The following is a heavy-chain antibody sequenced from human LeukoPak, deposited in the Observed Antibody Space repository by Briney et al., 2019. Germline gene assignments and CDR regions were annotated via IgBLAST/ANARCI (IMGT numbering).Heavy chain of an antibody. CDR1: GGSISNYY. J-gene: IGHJ4*02. D-gene: IGHD3-3*01. CDR3: ARHNTIFGVLVPLDY. Sequence: SETLSLTCTVSGGSISNYYWSWIRRPAGKGLEWIGRIYTSGSTNYNPSLKSRVTISIDKSKNHFSLNLSSVTAADTAVYYCARHNTIFGVLVPLDYWGQGTLVTVSS. V-gene: IGHV4-4*07. CDR2: IYTSGST.